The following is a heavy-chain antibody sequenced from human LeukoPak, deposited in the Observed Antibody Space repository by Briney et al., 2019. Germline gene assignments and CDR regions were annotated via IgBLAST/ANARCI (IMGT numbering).Heavy chain of an antibody. D-gene: IGHD6-19*01. J-gene: IGHJ4*02. V-gene: IGHV4-34*01. CDR1: GGSFSGYY. Sequence: PSETLSLTCAVYGGSFSGYYWSWIRQPPGKGLEWIGEINHSGSTNYNPSLKSRVTISVDTSKNQFSLKLSSVTAADTAVYYCASMYSSGWYGLAIDYWGQGTLVTVSS. CDR2: INHSGST. CDR3: ASMYSSGWYGLAIDY.